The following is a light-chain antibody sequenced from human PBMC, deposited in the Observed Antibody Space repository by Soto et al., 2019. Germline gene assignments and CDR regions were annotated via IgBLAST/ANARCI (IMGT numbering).Light chain of an antibody. CDR2: EVN. V-gene: IGLV2-14*01. Sequence: QSVLTQPASVSGSPGQSISISCTGTSSDVGGYNFVSWYQHHPGKAHKLMIYEVNNRPSGVSNRFSGSKSGNTASLTISGLQAEDEAEYYCSSYTTTTTPFVFGTGTKVTV. CDR1: SSDVGGYNF. J-gene: IGLJ1*01. CDR3: SSYTTTTTPFV.